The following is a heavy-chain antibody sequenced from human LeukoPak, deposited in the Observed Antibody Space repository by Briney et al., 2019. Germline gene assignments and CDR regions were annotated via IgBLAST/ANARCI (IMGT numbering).Heavy chain of an antibody. CDR2: INPMSGET. Sequence: ASVKVSCKASRDTFTSYDIIWVRQATGQGLEWMGWINPMSGETGYAQEFQGRVTLTRSTSTSTVYMELSSLRSEDTAVYYCATGLPLEQWLGIDYWGQGTLVTVSS. D-gene: IGHD6-19*01. J-gene: IGHJ4*02. CDR1: RDTFTSYD. V-gene: IGHV1-8*01. CDR3: ATGLPLEQWLGIDY.